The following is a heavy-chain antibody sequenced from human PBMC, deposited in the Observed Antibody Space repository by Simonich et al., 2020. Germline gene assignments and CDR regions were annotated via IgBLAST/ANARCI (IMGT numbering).Heavy chain of an antibody. J-gene: IGHJ5*02. V-gene: IGHV1-2*02. Sequence: QVQLVQSGAEVKKPGASVKVSCKASGYTFTGYYMQRVGHAPGQGLGWIGWINPNSGGKNYAQKFQGRVTMTRDTSSSTAYMELSRLRSDDTAVYYCAREEANGYSSSWNWFDPWGQGTLVTVSS. D-gene: IGHD6-13*01. CDR1: GYTFTGYY. CDR3: AREEANGYSSSWNWFDP. CDR2: INPNSGGK.